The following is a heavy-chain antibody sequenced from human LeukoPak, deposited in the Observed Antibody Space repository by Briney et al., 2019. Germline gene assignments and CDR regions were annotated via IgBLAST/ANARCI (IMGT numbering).Heavy chain of an antibody. V-gene: IGHV3-21*01. CDR1: GFTFSSYS. CDR3: ARSGYSGYDPKYYFDY. D-gene: IGHD5-12*01. Sequence: PGGSLRLSCGASGFTFSSYSMNWVRQAPGKGLEWVSSISSSSSYIYYADSVKGRFTISRDNAKNSLYLQMNSLRAEDTAVYYCARSGYSGYDPKYYFDYWGQGTLVTVSS. CDR2: ISSSSSYI. J-gene: IGHJ4*02.